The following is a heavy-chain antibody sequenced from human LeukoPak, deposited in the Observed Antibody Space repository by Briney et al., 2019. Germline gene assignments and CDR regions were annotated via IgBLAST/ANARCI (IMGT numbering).Heavy chain of an antibody. D-gene: IGHD3-10*01. J-gene: IGHJ4*02. V-gene: IGHV5-51*01. CDR3: AKHYYSGSYYSAFDY. CDR1: GYSFTSYW. CDR2: IYPGDSDT. Sequence: GESLKISCKGSGYSFTSYWIGWVRQMPGKGLEWMGIIYPGDSDTRYSPSFQGQVTMSADKSISTAYLQWSSLKASDTAMYYCAKHYYSGSYYSAFDYWGQGTLVTVSS.